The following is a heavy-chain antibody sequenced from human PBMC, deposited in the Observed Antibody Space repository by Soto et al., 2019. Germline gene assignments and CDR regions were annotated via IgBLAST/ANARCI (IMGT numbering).Heavy chain of an antibody. CDR2: ISSSSSYI. Sequence: EVQLVESGGGLVKPGGSLRLSCAASGFTFSSYSMNWVRQAPGMGLEWVSSISSSSSYIYYADSVKGRFTISRDNAKNSLYLHMNSLRAEDTAVYYCARDESPTTVTTQFAFDSWGQGTMVTVSS. J-gene: IGHJ3*02. V-gene: IGHV3-21*01. CDR3: ARDESPTTVTTQFAFDS. D-gene: IGHD4-17*01. CDR1: GFTFSSYS.